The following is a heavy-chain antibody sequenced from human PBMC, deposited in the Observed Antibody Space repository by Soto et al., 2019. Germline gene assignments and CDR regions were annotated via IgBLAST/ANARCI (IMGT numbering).Heavy chain of an antibody. CDR2: TYHSGNP. CDR3: ARGLIGGVIIVYYYGMDV. Sequence: SETLSLTCGVSGDTISTGGYSWAWIRQPPGKALEWIGHTYHSGNPYYNPSLKSRVIISVDRSKNQFSLKVSSVTAADTAVYYCARGLIGGVIIVYYYGMDVWGQGTTVTVSS. V-gene: IGHV4-30-2*01. CDR1: GDTISTGGYS. J-gene: IGHJ6*02. D-gene: IGHD3-10*01.